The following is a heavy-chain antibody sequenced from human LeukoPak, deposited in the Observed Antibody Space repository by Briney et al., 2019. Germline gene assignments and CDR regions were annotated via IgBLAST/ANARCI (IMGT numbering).Heavy chain of an antibody. Sequence: SVKVSCKGSGGTLSKSSISWVRQAPGQGLEWIGRTIPLVGVTHYAQKLQGRVTITADRSTGTAFMELNSLRSEDTAVYYCARVQAVGVPVAIDAYYDYGMDIWGQGTTVTVSS. CDR2: TIPLVGVT. D-gene: IGHD2-2*02. J-gene: IGHJ6*02. V-gene: IGHV1-69*04. CDR1: GGTLSKSS. CDR3: ARVQAVGVPVAIDAYYDYGMDI.